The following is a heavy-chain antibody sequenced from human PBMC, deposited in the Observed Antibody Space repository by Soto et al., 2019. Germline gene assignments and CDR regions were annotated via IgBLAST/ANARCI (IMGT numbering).Heavy chain of an antibody. CDR2: ISYDGSNK. CDR3: ARGEDIVVVVAATYYFDY. V-gene: IGHV3-30-3*01. J-gene: IGHJ4*02. Sequence: QVQLVESGGGVVQPGRSLRLSCAASGFTFSSYAMHWVRQAPGKGLEWVAVISYDGSNKYYADSVKGRSTISRDNSKNTLYLQMNSLRAEDTAVYYCARGEDIVVVVAATYYFDYWGQGTLVTVSS. D-gene: IGHD2-15*01. CDR1: GFTFSSYA.